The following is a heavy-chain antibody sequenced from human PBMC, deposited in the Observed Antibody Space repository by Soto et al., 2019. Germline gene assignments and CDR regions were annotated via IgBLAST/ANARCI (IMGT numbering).Heavy chain of an antibody. CDR3: TREGI. Sequence: EVQLVVSGGALAQPGGSLRLSCAASGFTFSNYARNWFRQVPGKGLEWISQIASSGTPIYYTDSVRGRFTISRDNAENSLYLQMNSLRDEDTAVYFCTREGIWGKGTLVTVSS. V-gene: IGHV3-48*02. CDR1: GFTFSNYA. J-gene: IGHJ4*02. CDR2: IASSGTPI.